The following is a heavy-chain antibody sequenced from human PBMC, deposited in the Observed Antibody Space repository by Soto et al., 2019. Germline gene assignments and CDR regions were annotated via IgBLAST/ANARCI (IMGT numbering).Heavy chain of an antibody. CDR2: IYYSGST. D-gene: IGHD6-19*01. CDR1: GGSISSYY. CDR3: ARERPDGCRLDP. J-gene: IGHJ5*02. Sequence: PSETLSLTCTVSGGSISSYYWSWIRQPPGKGLEWIGYIYYSGSTNYNPSLKSRVTISVDTSKNQFSLRLSSVTAADTAVYYCARERPDGCRLDPWGQGTQVSVS. V-gene: IGHV4-59*12.